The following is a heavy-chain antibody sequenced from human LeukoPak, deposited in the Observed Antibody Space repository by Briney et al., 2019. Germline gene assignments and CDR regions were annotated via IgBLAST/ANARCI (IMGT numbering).Heavy chain of an antibody. CDR1: GFTFSSHG. V-gene: IGHV3-23*01. CDR2: ISGSGGST. J-gene: IGHJ3*02. D-gene: IGHD1-1*01. CDR3: AKDRWTEVDAFDI. Sequence: GGSLRLSCAASGFTFSSHGMSWVRQAPGKGLEWVSAISGSGGSTYYADSVKGRFTISRDNSKNTLYLQMNSLRAEDTAVYYCAKDRWTEVDAFDIWGQGTMVTVSS.